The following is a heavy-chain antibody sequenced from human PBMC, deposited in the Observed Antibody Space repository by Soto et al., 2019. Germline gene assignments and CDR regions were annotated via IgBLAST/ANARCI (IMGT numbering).Heavy chain of an antibody. V-gene: IGHV3-23*01. CDR3: AKDQREVHSSSSPVDY. Sequence: GGSLRLSCAASGFTFSSYAMSWVRQAPGKGLEWVSAISGSGGSTYYADSVKGRFTISRDNSKNTLYLQMNSLRAEDTAVYYCAKDQREVHSSSSPVDYWGQGTLVTVSS. CDR2: ISGSGGST. J-gene: IGHJ4*02. D-gene: IGHD6-6*01. CDR1: GFTFSSYA.